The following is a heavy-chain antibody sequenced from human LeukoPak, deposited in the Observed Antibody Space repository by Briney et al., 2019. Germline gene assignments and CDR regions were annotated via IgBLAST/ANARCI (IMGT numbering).Heavy chain of an antibody. CDR3: ARVSPNTVTTLQYFDY. D-gene: IGHD4-17*01. CDR2: INHIGST. CDR1: GGSFSGYY. J-gene: IGHJ4*02. Sequence: SETLSLTCAVYGGSFSGYYWSWIRQPPGKGLEWIGEINHIGSTNYNPSLKSRVTISVDTSKNQFSLKLSSVTAADTAVYYCARVSPNTVTTLQYFDYWGQGTLVTVSS. V-gene: IGHV4-34*01.